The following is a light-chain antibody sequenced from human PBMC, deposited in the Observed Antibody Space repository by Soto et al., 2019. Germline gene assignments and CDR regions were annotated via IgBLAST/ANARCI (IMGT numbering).Light chain of an antibody. CDR1: SNDVGRYDY. V-gene: IGLV2-8*01. Sequence: QSALTQPPSASGSPGQSVTISCTGTSNDVGRYDYVSWYQQRPGRAPELIIYDVSKRTSGVPDRFSGSKSGNTASLTVSGLQAEDEGDYYCSSHAGSTAVFGGGTKLTVL. J-gene: IGLJ2*01. CDR2: DVS. CDR3: SSHAGSTAV.